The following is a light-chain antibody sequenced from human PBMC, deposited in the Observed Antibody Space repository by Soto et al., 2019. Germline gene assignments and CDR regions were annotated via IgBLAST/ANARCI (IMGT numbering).Light chain of an antibody. V-gene: IGKV3-20*01. Sequence: EIVLTQSPGTLSLSPGERATLSCRASQSVTSSCLAWYQQKPGQAPRLLISGASIRYTGIPDRFSGSESGTDFTLTITRLETEDIAVYYCQQYGSSPYTFGQGTKLEIK. CDR1: QSVTSSC. CDR3: QQYGSSPYT. J-gene: IGKJ2*01. CDR2: GAS.